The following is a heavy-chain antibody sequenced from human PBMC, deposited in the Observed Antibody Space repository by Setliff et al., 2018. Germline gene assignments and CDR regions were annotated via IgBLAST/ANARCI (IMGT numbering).Heavy chain of an antibody. Sequence: GGSLRLSCGASGFTFSTHAMHWVRQAPGKGLEWVAMIWFDGSNTHYPGSVKGRFTVSRDNSKNSVYLQMNSVRAEDTAVYYCARSINGYQQRYDFWGQGALVTVSS. CDR2: IWFDGSNT. CDR1: GFTFSTHA. CDR3: ARSINGYQQRYDF. D-gene: IGHD3-16*01. V-gene: IGHV3-33*01. J-gene: IGHJ4*02.